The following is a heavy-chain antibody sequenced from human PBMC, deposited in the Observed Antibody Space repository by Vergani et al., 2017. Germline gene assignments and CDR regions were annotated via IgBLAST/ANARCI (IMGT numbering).Heavy chain of an antibody. CDR3: ARVRGDGYNGRLDY. CDR2: IIPIFGTA. J-gene: IGHJ4*02. D-gene: IGHD5-24*01. V-gene: IGHV1-69*01. CDR1: GGTFSSAA. Sequence: QVQLVQSGAEVKKPGSSVKVSCKASGGTFSSAAISWVRQAPGQGHEWMGGIIPIFGTANYAQNFQGKVTITADESTSTAYMELSSLRSEATAVYYCARVRGDGYNGRLDYWGQGTLVTVSS.